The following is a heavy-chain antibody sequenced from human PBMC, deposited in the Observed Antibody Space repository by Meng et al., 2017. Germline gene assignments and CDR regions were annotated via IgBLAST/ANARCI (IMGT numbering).Heavy chain of an antibody. Sequence: SVKVSCKASGGTFSSYAISWVRQAPGQGLEWMGGIIPIFGTANDAQKFQGRVTITADKSTSTAYMELSSLRSEDTAVYYCASNYYGSGSYLMRDYYYYGMDVWGQGTTVTVSS. CDR1: GGTFSSYA. CDR2: IIPIFGTA. V-gene: IGHV1-69*06. CDR3: ASNYYGSGSYLMRDYYYYGMDV. J-gene: IGHJ6*02. D-gene: IGHD3-10*01.